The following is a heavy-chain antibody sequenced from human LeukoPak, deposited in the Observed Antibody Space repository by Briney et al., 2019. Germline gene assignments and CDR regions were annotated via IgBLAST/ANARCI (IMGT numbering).Heavy chain of an antibody. J-gene: IGHJ3*02. CDR3: AKATYYGSDAFDI. V-gene: IGHV3-23*01. D-gene: IGHD3-10*01. CDR1: GFTFSSYA. CDR2: ISGSGSST. Sequence: GGSLRLSCAASGFTFSSYAMSWVRQAPGKGLEWVSGISGSGSSTYYTDSVKGRFTISRDNSKNTLYLQMNSLRAEDTAVYYCAKATYYGSDAFDIWGQGTMVTVSS.